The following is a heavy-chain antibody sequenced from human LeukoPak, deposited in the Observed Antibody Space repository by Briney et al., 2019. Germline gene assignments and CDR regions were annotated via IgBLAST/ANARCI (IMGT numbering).Heavy chain of an antibody. Sequence: GGSLRLSCTASGFTFSSYTMDWVRQAPGKGLEGVSSISSSSDYIFYADSVKGRFTISRDNAQNSLYLQMNSLRAEDTAVYYCASSHYDYVWGSISPTNYFDNWGQGTLVTVSS. J-gene: IGHJ4*02. D-gene: IGHD3-16*01. V-gene: IGHV3-21*01. CDR1: GFTFSSYT. CDR2: ISSSSDYI. CDR3: ASSHYDYVWGSISPTNYFDN.